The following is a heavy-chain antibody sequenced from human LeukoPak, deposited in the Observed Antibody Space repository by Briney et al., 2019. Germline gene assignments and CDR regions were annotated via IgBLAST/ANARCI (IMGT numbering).Heavy chain of an antibody. J-gene: IGHJ4*02. Sequence: AGGSLRLSCAASGFTFSSYGMHWVRQAPGKGLEWVAVISYDGSNKYYADSVKGRFTISRDNSKNTLYLQMNRLRAEDTAVYYCAKFYALLTGYFDYWGQGTLVTVSS. CDR1: GFTFSSYG. D-gene: IGHD3-9*01. CDR2: ISYDGSNK. CDR3: AKFYALLTGYFDY. V-gene: IGHV3-30*18.